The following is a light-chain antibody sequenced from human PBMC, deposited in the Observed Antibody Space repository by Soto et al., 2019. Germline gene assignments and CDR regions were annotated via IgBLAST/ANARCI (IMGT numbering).Light chain of an antibody. CDR2: GAS. CDR1: QSVSSSY. J-gene: IGKJ2*01. V-gene: IGKV3-20*01. CDR3: QQSYSPLFT. Sequence: EIVLTQSPGTLSLSPGERATLSCRASQSVSSSYLAWYQQKPGQAPRLLIYGASSRATGIPDRFSGSGSGTDFTLTISRLEPEDFATYYCQQSYSPLFTFGQGTKLEIK.